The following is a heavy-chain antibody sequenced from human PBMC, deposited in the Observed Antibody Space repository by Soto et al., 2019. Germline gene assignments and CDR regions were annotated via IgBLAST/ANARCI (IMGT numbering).Heavy chain of an antibody. V-gene: IGHV4-4*07. CDR2: IYSDGTT. J-gene: IGHJ5*02. CDR1: GGSISGYY. CDR3: ARDRGYRSGSFGS. D-gene: IGHD5-18*01. Sequence: SETLSLTCIVSGGSISGYYWSWIRQPAGKELEWIGRIYSDGTTNYNPSLKGRGTMSVDTSKKQISLKLTSVTAADTAMYYCARDRGYRSGSFGSWGQGVLVTVSA.